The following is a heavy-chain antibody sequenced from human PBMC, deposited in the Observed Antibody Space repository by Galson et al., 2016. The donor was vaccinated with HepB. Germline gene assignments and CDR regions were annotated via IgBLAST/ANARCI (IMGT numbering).Heavy chain of an antibody. J-gene: IGHJ1*01. CDR3: AKDHPSGGWPALES. Sequence: SLRLSCAASGFSVARFAMNWVRQTPDRGLEWVAGINNGGNSYYADSVQGRFIVSRDTSENTVHLQMNGLGAEDTALYFCAKDHPSGGWPALESWGLGTLVTVSS. V-gene: IGHV3-23*01. CDR2: INNGGNS. CDR1: GFSVARFA. D-gene: IGHD2-15*01.